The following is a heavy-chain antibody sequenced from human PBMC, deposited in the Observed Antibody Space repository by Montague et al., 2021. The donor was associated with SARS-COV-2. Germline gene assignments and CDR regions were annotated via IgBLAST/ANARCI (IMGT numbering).Heavy chain of an antibody. CDR2: IHHSGGS. V-gene: IGHV4-4*02. J-gene: IGHJ4*02. CDR1: GASISNAYW. D-gene: IGHD6-13*01. CDR3: ASQPVWQQLVT. Sequence: SETLSLTCAVSGASISNAYWWSWVRQPPGKGLEWIAEIHHSGGSNYKPSLASRVTISLDYSKNQLSLMLSSVTAADTAMYYCASQPVWQQLVTWGQGTLVSVSS.